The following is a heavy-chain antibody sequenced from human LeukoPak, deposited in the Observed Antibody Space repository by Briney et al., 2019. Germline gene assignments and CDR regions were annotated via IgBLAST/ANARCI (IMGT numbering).Heavy chain of an antibody. D-gene: IGHD5-12*01. CDR3: ARRGYSGYEAYFDY. J-gene: IGHJ4*02. V-gene: IGHV4-4*02. CDR1: GASISSSAR. CDR2: VYHGGST. Sequence: PSGTLSLTCAVSGASISSSARWSWVRQFPGRGLEWIGEVYHGGSTNYNPSLKSRVTKSLDNSNNHFSLRLSSVTAADTARYYCARRGYSGYEAYFDYWGQGTLVTVSS.